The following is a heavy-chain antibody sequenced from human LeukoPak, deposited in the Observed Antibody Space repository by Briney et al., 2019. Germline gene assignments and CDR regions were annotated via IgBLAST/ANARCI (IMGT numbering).Heavy chain of an antibody. CDR1: GGSFSGYY. CDR2: INHSGST. D-gene: IGHD2-2*01. CDR3: AIHIVVVPAAKKKNWLDP. J-gene: IGHJ5*02. V-gene: IGHV4-34*01. Sequence: SETLSLTCAVYGGSFSGYYWSWLRQPPGKGLEWIGEINHSGSTNYNPSLKSRVTISVDTSKNQFSLKLSSVTAADTAVYYCAIHIVVVPAAKKKNWLDPWGQGTLVTVSS.